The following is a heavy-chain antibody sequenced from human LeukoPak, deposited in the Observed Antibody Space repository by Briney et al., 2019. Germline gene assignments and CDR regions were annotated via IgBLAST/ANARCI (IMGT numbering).Heavy chain of an antibody. CDR1: GGSFSGYY. CDR2: INHSGST. Sequence: SETLSLTCAVYGGSFSGYYWSWIRQPPGKGLEWIGEINHSGSTNYTPSLKSRVTISVDTSKNQFSLKLSSVTAADTAVYYCARAGHYCSSTSCYVNFDYWGQGTLVTVSS. CDR3: ARAGHYCSSTSCYVNFDY. V-gene: IGHV4-34*01. J-gene: IGHJ4*02. D-gene: IGHD2-2*01.